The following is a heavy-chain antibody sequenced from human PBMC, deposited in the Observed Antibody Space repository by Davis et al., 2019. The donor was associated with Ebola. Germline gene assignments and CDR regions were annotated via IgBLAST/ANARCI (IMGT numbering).Heavy chain of an antibody. CDR1: GFTVSSNY. V-gene: IGHV3-66*01. CDR2: IYSGGST. Sequence: GESLKISCAASGFTVSSNYMSWVRQAPGKGLEWVSVIYSGGSTYYADSVKGRFTISRDNSKNTLYLQMNSLRAEDTAVYYCARGSSSLFDYWGQGTLVTVSS. D-gene: IGHD6-6*01. CDR3: ARGSSSLFDY. J-gene: IGHJ4*02.